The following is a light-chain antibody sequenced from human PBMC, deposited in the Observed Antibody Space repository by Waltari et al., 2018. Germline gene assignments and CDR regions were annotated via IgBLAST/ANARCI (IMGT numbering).Light chain of an antibody. CDR2: GAS. J-gene: IGKJ1*01. CDR3: QQYGTSRT. Sequence: EIVLTQSPDTLSLSPGERATLSCRASQSVSSNYFAWYQQKPGQAPRLLIYGASNRATGIPDRFSGRGSGTDLTLTISRLEPEDSAVYYCQQYGTSRTFGRGTKVEIK. CDR1: QSVSSNY. V-gene: IGKV3-20*01.